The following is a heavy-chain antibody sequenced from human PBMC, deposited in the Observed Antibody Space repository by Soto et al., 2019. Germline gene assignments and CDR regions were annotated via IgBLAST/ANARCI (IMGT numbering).Heavy chain of an antibody. CDR3: ARRDDQETTLTTKPYNY. V-gene: IGHV1-18*01. D-gene: IGHD4-17*01. Sequence: QVQLVQSGGEVKKPGASVKVSCKTSGYTFTSYGIIWVRQAPGQGLEWMGWISPYNGNTNYAQKLQGRVTMTTDTTTSTAYMELRSLRSDDTAVYYCARRDDQETTLTTKPYNYWGQGTLVTVSS. J-gene: IGHJ4*02. CDR1: GYTFTSYG. CDR2: ISPYNGNT.